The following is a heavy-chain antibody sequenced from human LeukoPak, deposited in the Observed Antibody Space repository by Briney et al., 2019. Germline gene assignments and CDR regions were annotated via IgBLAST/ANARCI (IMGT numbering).Heavy chain of an antibody. D-gene: IGHD2-15*01. CDR3: ARGHCSGGTCYGYFDL. J-gene: IGHJ2*01. V-gene: IGHV4-59*08. Sequence: SETLSLTCTVSGGSISSYYWSWIRQPPGKGLEWIGYIYYSGRTNYNPSLKSRVTISVDTSKNQFSLKLSSVTAADTAVYYCARGHCSGGTCYGYFDLWGRGTLVTVSS. CDR1: GGSISSYY. CDR2: IYYSGRT.